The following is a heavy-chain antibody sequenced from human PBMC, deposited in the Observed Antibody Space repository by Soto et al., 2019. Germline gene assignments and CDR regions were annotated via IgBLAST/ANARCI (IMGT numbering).Heavy chain of an antibody. CDR2: INPNSGGT. V-gene: IGHV1-2*04. D-gene: IGHD1-26*01. CDR1: GYTFPGKY. CDR3: ARSTVGATAKHYYYGMDV. J-gene: IGHJ6*02. Sequence: GASVQVSCKAYGYTFPGKYIHWVRQAHGQGLERMGWINPNSGGTNYVQKFQGWVTMTRDTSIGTAHMELSRLKSDDTAVYDCARSTVGATAKHYYYGMDVWGQGSTVTVAS.